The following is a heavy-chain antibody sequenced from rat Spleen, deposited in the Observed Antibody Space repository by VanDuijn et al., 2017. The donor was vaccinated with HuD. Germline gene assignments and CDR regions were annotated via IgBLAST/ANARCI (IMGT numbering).Heavy chain of an antibody. Sequence: EVQLVESGGGLAQPGRSLKFSCAASGFTFSDYGMAWVRQAPKKGLEWVASISYEGRSTYYGDSVKGRFTISRDNAKSTLYLQMTSLRSEDTAAYYCARAGYLRDWYFDFWGPGTMVTVSS. CDR1: GFTFSDYG. D-gene: IGHD2-2*01. CDR2: ISYEGRST. J-gene: IGHJ1*01. V-gene: IGHV5-22*01. CDR3: ARAGYLRDWYFDF.